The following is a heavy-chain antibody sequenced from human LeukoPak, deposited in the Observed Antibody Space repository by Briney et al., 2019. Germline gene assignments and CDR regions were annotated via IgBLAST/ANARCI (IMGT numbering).Heavy chain of an antibody. V-gene: IGHV1-46*01. CDR3: VREESGGYFDY. CDR2: ITPSVDTT. J-gene: IGHJ4*02. D-gene: IGHD2-8*02. Sequence: SSVKVSLKESVYSHPNYLFYWVRQTPGQGLEWVGRITPSVDTTNYAQKFRDRVTMTRDTSTSTVYMELSSLRSEDTAVYHCVREESGGYFDYWGQGTLVTVSS. CDR1: VYSHPNYL.